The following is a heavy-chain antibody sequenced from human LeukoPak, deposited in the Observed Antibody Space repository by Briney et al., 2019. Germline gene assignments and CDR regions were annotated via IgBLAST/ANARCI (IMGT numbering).Heavy chain of an antibody. D-gene: IGHD4-17*01. CDR1: GGSISSYY. V-gene: IGHV4-4*07. CDR2: IYTSGSP. CDR3: ARQNSGDYGRGFDL. J-gene: IGHJ2*01. Sequence: SGTLSLTCTVSGGSISSYYWSWIRQPAGKELEWIGRIYTSGSPNYNPSLKSRVTMSVDTSKNQFSLKLSSVTAADTAVYYCARQNSGDYGRGFDLWGRGTLVTVSS.